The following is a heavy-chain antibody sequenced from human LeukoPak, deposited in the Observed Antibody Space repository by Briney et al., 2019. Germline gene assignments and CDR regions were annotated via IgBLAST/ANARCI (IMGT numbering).Heavy chain of an antibody. CDR1: GYSFTSYW. Sequence: GESLKISCKGSGYSFTSYWIGWVRQMPGKGLEWMGIIYPGDSDTGYSPSFQGQVTISADKSISTAYLQWSSLKASDTAMYYCARQLSLYCSSTSCSHDAFDIWGQGTMVTVSS. V-gene: IGHV5-51*01. J-gene: IGHJ3*02. CDR2: IYPGDSDT. D-gene: IGHD2-2*01. CDR3: ARQLSLYCSSTSCSHDAFDI.